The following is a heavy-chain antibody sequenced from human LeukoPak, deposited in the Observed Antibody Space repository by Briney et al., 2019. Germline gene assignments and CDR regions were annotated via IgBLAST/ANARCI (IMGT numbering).Heavy chain of an antibody. CDR1: GGSFSGYY. D-gene: IGHD6-6*01. CDR3: ARVGIAARSNNKAFDY. V-gene: IGHV4-34*01. J-gene: IGHJ4*02. Sequence: SETLSLTCAVYGGSFSGYYWSWIRQPPGKELEWIGEINHSGSTNYNPSLKSRVTISVDTSKNQFSLKLSSVTAADTAVYYCARVGIAARSNNKAFDYWGQGTLVTVSS. CDR2: INHSGST.